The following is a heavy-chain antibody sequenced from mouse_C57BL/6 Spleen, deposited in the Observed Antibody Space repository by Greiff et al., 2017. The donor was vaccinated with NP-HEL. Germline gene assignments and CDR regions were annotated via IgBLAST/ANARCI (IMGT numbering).Heavy chain of an antibody. V-gene: IGHV1-78*01. Sequence: QVQLQQSDAELVKPGASVKISCKVSGYTFTDHTIHWMKQRPEQGLEWIGYIYPRDGSTKYNEKFKGKATLTADKSSSTAYMQLNSLTSEDSAVYFCAKEGGDLYYDYAWFAYWGQGTLVTVSA. D-gene: IGHD2-4*01. CDR3: AKEGGDLYYDYAWFAY. J-gene: IGHJ3*01. CDR1: GYTFTDHT. CDR2: IYPRDGST.